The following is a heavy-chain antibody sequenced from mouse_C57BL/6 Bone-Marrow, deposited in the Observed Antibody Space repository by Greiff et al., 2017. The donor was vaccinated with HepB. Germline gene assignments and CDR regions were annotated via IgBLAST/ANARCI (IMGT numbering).Heavy chain of an antibody. J-gene: IGHJ1*03. D-gene: IGHD1-1*01. Sequence: QVQLKQPGAELVKPGASVKLSCKASGYTFTSYWMQWVKQRPGQGLEWIGEIDPSDSYTNYNQKFKGKATLTVYTSSSTAYMQLSSLTSEDSAVYYCARITFDVWGTGTTVTVSS. CDR2: IDPSDSYT. CDR3: ARITFDV. V-gene: IGHV1-50*01. CDR1: GYTFTSYW.